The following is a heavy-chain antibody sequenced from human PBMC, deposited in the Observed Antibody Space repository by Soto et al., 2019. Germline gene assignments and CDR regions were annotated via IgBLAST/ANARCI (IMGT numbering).Heavy chain of an antibody. J-gene: IGHJ5*02. CDR2: IIPIFGAA. CDR3: ARDGEGRAAAGMVS. V-gene: IGHV1-69*13. Sequence: SVKVSCKASGDTFNSYAVNWVRQAPGQGLEWMGGIIPIFGAANYAQKFQGRVTITADESTSTVYMELRSLRSEDTAVYYCARDGEGRAAAGMVSWGQGTLVTVSS. D-gene: IGHD6-13*01. CDR1: GDTFNSYA.